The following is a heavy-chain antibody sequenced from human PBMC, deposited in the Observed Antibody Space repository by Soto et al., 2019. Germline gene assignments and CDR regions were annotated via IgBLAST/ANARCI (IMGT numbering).Heavy chain of an antibody. V-gene: IGHV3-21*01. CDR1: GFSFSSYT. D-gene: IGHD5-18*01. CDR2: ISITGSYI. CDR3: VRGAIRGYSYGHSDY. Sequence: GGSLRLSCAASGFSFSSYTMDWVRQAPGKGLQWVSSISITGSYIYYADSVKGRFAISRDNAQNSLYLHMNSLRDEDTAVYYCVRGAIRGYSYGHSDYWGQGTLVTVSS. J-gene: IGHJ4*02.